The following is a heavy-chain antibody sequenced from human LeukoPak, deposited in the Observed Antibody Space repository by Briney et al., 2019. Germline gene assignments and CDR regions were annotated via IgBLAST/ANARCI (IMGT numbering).Heavy chain of an antibody. J-gene: IGHJ3*02. CDR3: ATHSRRGYAFAFDI. D-gene: IGHD6-25*01. Sequence: GGSLRLSCAASGFTFSDYYMSWIRQAPGKGLEWVSYISSSGSTIYYADSVKGRFTISRDNAKNSLYLQMNSLRAEDTAVYYCATHSRRGYAFAFDIWGQGTMVTVSS. CDR2: ISSSGSTI. CDR1: GFTFSDYY. V-gene: IGHV3-11*01.